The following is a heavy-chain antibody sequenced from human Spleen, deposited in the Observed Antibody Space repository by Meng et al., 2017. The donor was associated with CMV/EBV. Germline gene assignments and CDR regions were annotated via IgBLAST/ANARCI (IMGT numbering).Heavy chain of an antibody. Sequence: ASVKVSCKASGYTFTSYGFSWVRQAPGQGLEWMGWINPYSGGTNYAQKLQGRVTMTRDTSFSTAYMELRNLRSDDTAVYYCARGQVFSWGQGTLVTVSS. CDR1: GYTFTSYG. J-gene: IGHJ4*02. V-gene: IGHV1-18*01. CDR2: INPYSGGT. CDR3: ARGQVFS.